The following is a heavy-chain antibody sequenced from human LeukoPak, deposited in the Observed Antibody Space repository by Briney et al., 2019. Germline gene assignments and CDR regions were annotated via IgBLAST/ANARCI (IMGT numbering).Heavy chain of an antibody. CDR3: ARVQYSSSSRAFDI. V-gene: IGHV4-59*01. CDR2: IYYSGST. D-gene: IGHD6-6*01. J-gene: IGHJ3*02. CDR1: GGSISSYY. Sequence: SETLSLTCTVSGGSISSYYWSWIRQPPGKGLEWIGYIYYSGSTNYNPSLKSRVTISVDTSKNQFSLKLSSVTAADTAVYYCARVQYSSSSRAFDIWGQGTMVTVSS.